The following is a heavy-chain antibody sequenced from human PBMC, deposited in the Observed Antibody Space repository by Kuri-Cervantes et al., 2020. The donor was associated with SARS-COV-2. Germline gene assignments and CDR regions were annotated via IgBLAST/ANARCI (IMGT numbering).Heavy chain of an antibody. CDR2: ISYDGSNK. CDR3: AKHSGWYSARTGLDY. D-gene: IGHD6-19*01. Sequence: GESLKISCAASGFTFSSYGMHWVRQAPGKGLEWVAVISYDGSNKYYADSVKGRFTISRDNSKNTLYLQMNSLRAEDTAVYYCAKHSGWYSARTGLDYWGQGTLVTVSS. V-gene: IGHV3-30*18. J-gene: IGHJ4*02. CDR1: GFTFSSYG.